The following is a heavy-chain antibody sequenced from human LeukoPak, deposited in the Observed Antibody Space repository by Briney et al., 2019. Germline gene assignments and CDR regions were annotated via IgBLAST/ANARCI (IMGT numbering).Heavy chain of an antibody. V-gene: IGHV4-39*07. D-gene: IGHD5-24*01. CDR1: GGSISSSSHY. J-gene: IGHJ4*02. Sequence: SETLSLTCTVSGGSISSSSHYWGWIRQPPGKGLEWIGEINHSGSTNYNPSLKSRVTISVDTSKNQFSLKLSSVTAADTAVYYCARGDRRWLQFLDYWGQGTLVTVSS. CDR2: INHSGST. CDR3: ARGDRRWLQFLDY.